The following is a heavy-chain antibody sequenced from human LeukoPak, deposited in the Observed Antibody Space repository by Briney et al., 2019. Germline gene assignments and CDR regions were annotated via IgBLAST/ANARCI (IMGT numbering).Heavy chain of an antibody. Sequence: GGSLRLSCAASGFTFSSYARSWVRQAPGKGREWVSAISGSGGSTYYADSVKGRFTISRDNSKNTLYLQVNSLRAEVTAVYYCAKVGGGGELDYWGQGTLVTVSS. D-gene: IGHD3-16*01. CDR3: AKVGGGGELDY. CDR1: GFTFSSYA. V-gene: IGHV3-23*01. J-gene: IGHJ4*02. CDR2: ISGSGGST.